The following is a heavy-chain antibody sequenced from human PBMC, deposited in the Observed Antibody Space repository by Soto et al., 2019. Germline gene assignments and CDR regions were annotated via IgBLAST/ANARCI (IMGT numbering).Heavy chain of an antibody. Sequence: QVQLQESGPGLVKPSETLSLTCTVSGGSISSYYWSWIRQPPGKGLEWIGYIYYSGSTNYNPSLKGRVTISVGTSKTQCSMKLSSVTAADTAVYYCARRHGGTFDCWGQGTLVTVSS. CDR1: GGSISSYY. CDR2: IYYSGST. V-gene: IGHV4-59*08. D-gene: IGHD2-15*01. J-gene: IGHJ4*02. CDR3: ARRHGGTFDC.